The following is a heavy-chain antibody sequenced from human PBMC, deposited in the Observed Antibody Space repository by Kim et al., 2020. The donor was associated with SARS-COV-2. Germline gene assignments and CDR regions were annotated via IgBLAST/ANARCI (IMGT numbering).Heavy chain of an antibody. CDR1: GGSISSSSYY. Sequence: SETLSLTCTVSGGSISSSSYYWGWIRQPPGKGLEWIGSIYYSGSTYYNPSLKSRVTISVDTSKNQFSLKLSSVTAADTAVDYCASIVVVPAAIVYWGQGT. CDR3: ASIVVVPAAIVY. D-gene: IGHD2-2*01. CDR2: IYYSGST. V-gene: IGHV4-39*01. J-gene: IGHJ4*02.